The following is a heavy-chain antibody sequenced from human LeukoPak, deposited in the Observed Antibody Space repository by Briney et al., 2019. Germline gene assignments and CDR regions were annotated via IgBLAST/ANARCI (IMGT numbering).Heavy chain of an antibody. V-gene: IGHV3-30-3*01. Sequence: GGSLRLSCAASGFTFSSYAMHWVRQAPGKGLEWVAVISYDGSNKYYADSVKGRFTISRDNSKNTLYLQMNSLRAEDTAVYYCARPFNCGGDCYYFDYWGQGTLVIVSS. D-gene: IGHD2-21*02. CDR1: GFTFSSYA. CDR2: ISYDGSNK. CDR3: ARPFNCGGDCYYFDY. J-gene: IGHJ4*02.